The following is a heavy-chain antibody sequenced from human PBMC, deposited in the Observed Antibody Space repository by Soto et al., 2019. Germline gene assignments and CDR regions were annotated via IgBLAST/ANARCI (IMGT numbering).Heavy chain of an antibody. D-gene: IGHD3-10*01. V-gene: IGHV4-59*01. CDR2: IYYSGST. CDR3: ARAGGITMVRGGGFDY. Sequence: SETLSLTCTVSGGSISSYYWSWIRQPLGKGLEWIGYIYYSGSTNYNPSLKSRVTISVDTSKNQFSLKLSSVTAADTAVYYCARAGGITMVRGGGFDYWGQGTLVTVSS. J-gene: IGHJ4*02. CDR1: GGSISSYY.